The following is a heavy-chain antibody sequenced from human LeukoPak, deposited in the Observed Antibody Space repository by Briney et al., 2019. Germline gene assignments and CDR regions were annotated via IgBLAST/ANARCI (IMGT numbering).Heavy chain of an antibody. CDR1: GYTFAGYC. J-gene: IGHJ4*02. CDR3: ARDGGDGYNPDRPTD. CDR2: IIPHSGGT. Sequence: ASVKVSCKASGYTFAGYCIHWVPQAPGQGLEWMGWIIPHSGGTNYAQKFQDRVTMTRDTSISTAYMELSRLRSGDTAVYYCARDGGDGYNPDRPTDWGQGTLVTVSS. D-gene: IGHD5-24*01. V-gene: IGHV1-2*02.